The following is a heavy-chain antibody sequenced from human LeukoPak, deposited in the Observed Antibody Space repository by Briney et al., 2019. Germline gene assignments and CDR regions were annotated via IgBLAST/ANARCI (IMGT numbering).Heavy chain of an antibody. V-gene: IGHV3-23*01. D-gene: IGHD1-1*01. J-gene: IGHJ4*02. CDR1: GFTFSSYA. Sequence: GGSLRLSCAASGFTFSSYAMSWVRQAPGKGLEWVSAISGSGGSTYYADSVKGRFTIPRDNAKNSLYLQMNSLRAEDTALYYCARLRTTGTFDYWGQGTLVTVSS. CDR3: ARLRTTGTFDY. CDR2: ISGSGGST.